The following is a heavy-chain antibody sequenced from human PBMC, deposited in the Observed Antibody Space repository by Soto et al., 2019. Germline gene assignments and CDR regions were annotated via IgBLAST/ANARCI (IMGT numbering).Heavy chain of an antibody. V-gene: IGHV5-51*01. CDR1: GYSFTSYW. Sequence: GESLKISCKGSGYSFTSYWIGWVRQMPGKGLEWMGIIYPGDSDTRYSPSFQGQVTISADKSISTAYLQWSSLKASDTAMYYCARRIAVAGTSYYFDYWGQGTQVTVSS. CDR2: IYPGDSDT. D-gene: IGHD6-19*01. J-gene: IGHJ4*02. CDR3: ARRIAVAGTSYYFDY.